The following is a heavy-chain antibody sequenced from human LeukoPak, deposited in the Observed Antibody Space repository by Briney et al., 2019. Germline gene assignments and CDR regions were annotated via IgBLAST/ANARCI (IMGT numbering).Heavy chain of an antibody. V-gene: IGHV5-51*01. CDR2: IYPGDSDT. J-gene: IGHJ5*02. D-gene: IGHD2-2*01. Sequence: PGESLKISCKGSGYSFTSYWIGWVRQMPGKGLEWMGIIYPGDSDTRYSPSFQGQVTISADKSISTAYLQWSSLKASDTAMYYCARGYCSSTSCLLNWFDPWGQGTLVTVSS. CDR3: ARGYCSSTSCLLNWFDP. CDR1: GYSFTSYW.